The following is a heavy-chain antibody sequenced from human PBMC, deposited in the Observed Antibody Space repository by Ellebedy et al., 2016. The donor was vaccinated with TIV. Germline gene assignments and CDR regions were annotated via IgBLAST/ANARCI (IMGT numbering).Heavy chain of an antibody. D-gene: IGHD5-24*01. CDR2: IKGDGSGA. CDR3: ARGGYNANFNY. J-gene: IGHJ4*02. Sequence: GESLKISCAASGFSLSPFSAYWMHWVRQAPGKGLVWVSRIKGDGSGATYADSVKGRFTISRDNAKNTLYLEMTSLRAEGTAVYYCARGGYNANFNYWGQGTQVTVSS. V-gene: IGHV3-74*01. CDR1: GFSLSPFSAYW.